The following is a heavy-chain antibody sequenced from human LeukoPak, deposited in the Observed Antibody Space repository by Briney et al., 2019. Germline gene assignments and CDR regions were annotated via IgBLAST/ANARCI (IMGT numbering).Heavy chain of an antibody. V-gene: IGHV4-34*01. D-gene: IGHD3-22*01. CDR2: INHSGST. Sequence: SETLSLTCAVYGGSFSGYYWSWIRQPPGKGLEWIGEINHSGSTNFNPSLKSRVTISVDTSKNQFSLKLSSVTAADTAVYYCARALYYYDSSGYSFDYWGQGTLVTVSS. CDR1: GGSFSGYY. J-gene: IGHJ4*02. CDR3: ARALYYYDSSGYSFDY.